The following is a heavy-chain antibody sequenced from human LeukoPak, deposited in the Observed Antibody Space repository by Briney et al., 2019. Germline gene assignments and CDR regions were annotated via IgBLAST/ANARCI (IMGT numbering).Heavy chain of an antibody. V-gene: IGHV4-59*01. CDR3: ARDPSGSYYLSGAFDI. J-gene: IGHJ3*02. D-gene: IGHD1-26*01. Sequence: SETLSLTCTVSGGSISSYYWSWIRQPPGKGLEWIGYIYYSGSTNYNPSLKSRVTISVDTSKNQFSLKLSSVTAADTAVYYCARDPSGSYYLSGAFDIWGQGTMVTVSS. CDR1: GGSISSYY. CDR2: IYYSGST.